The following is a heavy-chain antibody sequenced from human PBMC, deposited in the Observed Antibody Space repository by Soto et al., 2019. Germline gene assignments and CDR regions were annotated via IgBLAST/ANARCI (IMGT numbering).Heavy chain of an antibody. D-gene: IGHD2-21*02. CDR3: VKYRGDLHSYFDY. V-gene: IGHV3-48*03. J-gene: IGHJ4*02. Sequence: PWGSLRLSCAASGFSFCGSEINWVRQAPGKGLEWVAYISISGETIYYADSVTGRFTISRDNAKSSLYLQMNSLRAEDTAIYYCVKYRGDLHSYFDYWGQGTLVTVSS. CDR1: GFSFCGSE. CDR2: ISISGETI.